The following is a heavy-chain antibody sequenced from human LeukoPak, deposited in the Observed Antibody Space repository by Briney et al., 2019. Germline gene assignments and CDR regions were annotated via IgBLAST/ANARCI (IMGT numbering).Heavy chain of an antibody. D-gene: IGHD6-13*01. Sequence: SETLSLTCAVYGGSFSGYYWSWIRQPPGKGLEWIGEINHSGSTNYNPSLKSRVTISVDTSKNQFSLKLSSVTAADTAVYYCASPGSIAAAGWGQGTLVTVSS. CDR1: GGSFSGYY. J-gene: IGHJ4*02. CDR2: INHSGST. CDR3: ASPGSIAAAG. V-gene: IGHV4-34*01.